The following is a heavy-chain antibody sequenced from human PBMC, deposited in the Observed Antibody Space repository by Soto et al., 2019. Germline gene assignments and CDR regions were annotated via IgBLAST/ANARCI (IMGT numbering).Heavy chain of an antibody. D-gene: IGHD2-15*01. CDR2: IYYSGST. V-gene: IGHV4-31*03. Sequence: QVQLQESGPGLVKPSQTLSLTCTVSGGSISSGGYYWSWIRQHPGKGLEWIGYIYYSGSTYYNPSLKSRVTISVDTSKNQFSLKLSSVTAADTAVYYCARDSWAQANWYFDLWGRGTLVTVSS. J-gene: IGHJ2*01. CDR3: ARDSWAQANWYFDL. CDR1: GGSISSGGYY.